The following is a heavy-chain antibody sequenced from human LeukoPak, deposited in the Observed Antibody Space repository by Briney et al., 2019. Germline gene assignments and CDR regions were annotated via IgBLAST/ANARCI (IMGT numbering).Heavy chain of an antibody. CDR2: IIPIFGTA. J-gene: IGHJ4*02. V-gene: IGHV1-69*13. Sequence: VASVKVSCKASGGTFSSYAISWVRQAPGQGLEWMGGIIPIFGTANYAQKFQGRVTITADESTSTAYMELSSLRSEDTAVYYCARAPRYCSSTSCLVDGVSSYFDYWGQGTLVTVSS. D-gene: IGHD2-2*01. CDR3: ARAPRYCSSTSCLVDGVSSYFDY. CDR1: GGTFSSYA.